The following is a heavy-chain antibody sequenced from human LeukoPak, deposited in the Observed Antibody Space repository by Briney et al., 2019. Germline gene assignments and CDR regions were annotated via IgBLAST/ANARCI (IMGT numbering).Heavy chain of an antibody. J-gene: IGHJ5*02. Sequence: ASVKVSCKASGYTFTSYDINWVRQATGQGLEWMGWMNPNSGGTNYAQKFQGRVTMTRDTSISTAYMELSRLRSDDTAVYYCARDLSEGIAAAGTESETVWFDPWGQGTLVTVSS. V-gene: IGHV1-2*02. CDR3: ARDLSEGIAAAGTESETVWFDP. CDR1: GYTFTSYD. CDR2: MNPNSGGT. D-gene: IGHD6-13*01.